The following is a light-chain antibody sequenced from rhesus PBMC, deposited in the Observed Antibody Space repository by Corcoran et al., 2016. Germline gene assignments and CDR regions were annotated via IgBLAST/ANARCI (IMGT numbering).Light chain of an antibody. V-gene: IGLV2S9*01. Sequence: QSALHQPPSVSKSLGQSVTXSXTXPRSDLGGYNDVSWYQQPPGTAPXLQIFXVSQRPSGVSHRFSGSKSGNTASLTISGLHAEDEANYYCCSYRSDSSFIFGVGTRXXVL. CDR2: XVS. CDR3: CSYRSDSSFI. J-gene: IGLJ1*01. CDR1: RSDLGGYND.